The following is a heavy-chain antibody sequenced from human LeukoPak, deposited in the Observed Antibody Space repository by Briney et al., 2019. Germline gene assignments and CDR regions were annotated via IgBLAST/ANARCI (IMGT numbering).Heavy chain of an antibody. J-gene: IGHJ4*02. CDR3: AKKSVPNTPPTFDY. Sequence: PGGSLRLSCAASGFTFSSYWMSWVRQAPGKGLEWVANIKQDGSEKYYVDSVKGRFTISRDNAKNSLYLQMNSLRAEDTAVYYCAKKSVPNTPPTFDYWGQGTLVTVSS. V-gene: IGHV3-7*03. D-gene: IGHD2-2*02. CDR2: IKQDGSEK. CDR1: GFTFSSYW.